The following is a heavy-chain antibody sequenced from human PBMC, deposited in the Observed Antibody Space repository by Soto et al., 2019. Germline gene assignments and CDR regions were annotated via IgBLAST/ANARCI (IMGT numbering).Heavy chain of an antibody. CDR3: ASSREGGSGRCFDY. D-gene: IGHD1-26*01. CDR1: GYTFTSYG. V-gene: IGHV1-18*01. Sequence: QVQLVQSGAEVRKPGASVKVSCKASGYTFTSYGLTWVRQAPGQGREWMGWISAHNGNTNYAQKLQGRVTMTTDTATSTADRELRSLRSDDTAVYYCASSREGGSGRCFDYWGQGTLVTVSS. J-gene: IGHJ4*02. CDR2: ISAHNGNT.